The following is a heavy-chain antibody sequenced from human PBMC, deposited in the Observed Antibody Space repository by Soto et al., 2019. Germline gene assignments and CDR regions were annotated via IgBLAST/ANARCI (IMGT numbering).Heavy chain of an antibody. CDR1: GFTVSSSY. Sequence: GGSLRLSCNASGFTVSSSYMSWVRQAPGMGLEWVAVIESGGSTLYADSVKGRFTISRDNSKNMIYLQLHTLRAGDTAVYYCAKDLGPLRLLNYYFYGLDVWGQGTTLTVSS. J-gene: IGHJ6*02. CDR2: IESGGST. V-gene: IGHV3-53*01. D-gene: IGHD2-15*01. CDR3: AKDLGPLRLLNYYFYGLDV.